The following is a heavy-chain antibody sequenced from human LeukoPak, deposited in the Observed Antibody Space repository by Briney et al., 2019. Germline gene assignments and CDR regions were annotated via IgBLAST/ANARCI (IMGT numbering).Heavy chain of an antibody. CDR2: ISVSGTST. Sequence: GGSLRLSCAASGFTFSSYAMSWVRQAPGKGLEWVSGISVSGTSTSNADSVKGRFTISRDNSQNTPYLQMTSLRAEDTAVYYCAKLLVRGSHYFDYWGQGTLVTVSS. J-gene: IGHJ4*02. CDR1: GFTFSSYA. V-gene: IGHV3-23*01. CDR3: AKLLVRGSHYFDY. D-gene: IGHD3-10*01.